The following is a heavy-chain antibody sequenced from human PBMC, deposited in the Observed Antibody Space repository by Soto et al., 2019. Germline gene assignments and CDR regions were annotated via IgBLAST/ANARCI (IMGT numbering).Heavy chain of an antibody. V-gene: IGHV3-23*01. J-gene: IGHJ5*02. CDR2: ISGSGGST. CDR3: AKGKTFDWFDP. CDR1: GFTFSSYA. Sequence: GGSLRLSCAASGFTFSSYAMSWVRQAPGKGLEWVSSISGSGGSTYYADSVKGRFTISRDNSKNTLYLQMNSLRAEDTSVYYCAKGKTFDWFDPWGQGTLVNVSS. D-gene: IGHD3-3*01.